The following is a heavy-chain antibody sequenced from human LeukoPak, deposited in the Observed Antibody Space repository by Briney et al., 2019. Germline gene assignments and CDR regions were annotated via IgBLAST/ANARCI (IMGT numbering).Heavy chain of an antibody. CDR3: ASLRAHFNTYCRGGSCYSVAY. J-gene: IGHJ4*02. CDR2: IYYSGST. V-gene: IGHV4-39*01. D-gene: IGHD2-15*01. CDR1: GDSISSSSSY. Sequence: KSSETLSLTCTVSGDSISSSSSYWGWVRQPPGEGLEWNGSIYYSGSTYYNTSLKIRVTISVDKSKNQFSLRLNSVTAADTAVYYCASLRAHFNTYCRGGSCYSVAYWGQGTLVTVSS.